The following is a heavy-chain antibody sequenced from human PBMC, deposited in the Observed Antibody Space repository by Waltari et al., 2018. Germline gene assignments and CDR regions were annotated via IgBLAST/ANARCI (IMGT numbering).Heavy chain of an antibody. V-gene: IGHV1-69*05. CDR1: GGTFSSEA. Sequence: QVQLVQSGAEVKKPGSSGKVSGKASGGTFSSEAISWVRQAPGQGLEWMGGIIPIFATATYEQQCQGRVTITTDESTRPAYMELSSLRSEDTAVYYCARGFWRGYYLDYWGQGTLVTVSS. CDR2: IIPIFATA. J-gene: IGHJ4*02. D-gene: IGHD3-3*01. CDR3: ARGFWRGYYLDY.